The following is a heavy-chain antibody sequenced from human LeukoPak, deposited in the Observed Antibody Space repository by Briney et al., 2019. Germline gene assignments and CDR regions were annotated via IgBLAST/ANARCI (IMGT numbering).Heavy chain of an antibody. Sequence: SETLSHTCTVSGGSISSYYWSWIWQPPGKGLEWIGYIYYSGSTNYNPSLKSRVTIPVDTSKNQFSLKLSSVTAADTAVYYCAGGDFYCGGACYLSYFDYWGQGTGVSVSS. CDR3: AGGDFYCGGACYLSYFDY. D-gene: IGHD2-21*02. CDR2: IYYSGST. CDR1: GGSISSYY. J-gene: IGHJ4*02. V-gene: IGHV4-59*01.